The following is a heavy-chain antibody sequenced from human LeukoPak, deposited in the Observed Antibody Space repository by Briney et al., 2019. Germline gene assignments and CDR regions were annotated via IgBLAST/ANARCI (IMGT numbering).Heavy chain of an antibody. D-gene: IGHD1-26*01. J-gene: IGHJ4*02. CDR2: IYSGGDT. CDR1: GFTVSSNH. V-gene: IGHV3-66*01. CDR3: ARRSGEGYFDY. Sequence: GGSLRLSCAASGFTVSSNHMTWVRQAPGKGLEWLSVIYSGGDTYYADSVQGRFTISRDNSRNTLYLQMNFLRAEDTAVYYCARRSGEGYFDYWGQGTLVTVSS.